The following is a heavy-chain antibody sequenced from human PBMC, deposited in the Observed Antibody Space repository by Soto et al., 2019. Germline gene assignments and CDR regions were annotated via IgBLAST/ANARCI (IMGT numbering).Heavy chain of an antibody. J-gene: IGHJ4*02. CDR3: AKDRDYPRDYFHY. Sequence: GGSLRLSCAASGFTLGRYGMSWVRQAPGKGLEWVSAVSPNGQGIYCADSVRGRFTISRDFSKNTVFLHMDSLRAEDTAVYYCAKDRDYPRDYFHYWGQGTLVTVSS. CDR1: GFTLGRYG. D-gene: IGHD3-10*01. CDR2: VSPNGQGI. V-gene: IGHV3-23*01.